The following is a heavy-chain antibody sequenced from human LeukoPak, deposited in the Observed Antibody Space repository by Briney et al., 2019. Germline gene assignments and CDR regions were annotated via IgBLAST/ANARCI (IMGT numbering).Heavy chain of an antibody. CDR2: IYSGGST. J-gene: IGHJ6*02. Sequence: GGSLRLSCAASGFTVSSNYMSWVRQAPGNGLEWVSVIYSGGSTYYADSVKGRFTISRDNSKNTLYLQMNSLRAEDTAVYYCARRGYSYGPRGPNYYYGLDVWGQGTTVTVSS. V-gene: IGHV3-53*01. CDR1: GFTVSSNY. D-gene: IGHD5-18*01. CDR3: ARRGYSYGPRGPNYYYGLDV.